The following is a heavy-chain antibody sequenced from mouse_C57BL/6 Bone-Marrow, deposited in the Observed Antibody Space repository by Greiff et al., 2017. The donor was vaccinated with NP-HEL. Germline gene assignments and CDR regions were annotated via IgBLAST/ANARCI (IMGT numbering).Heavy chain of an antibody. CDR3: ARAEDMGYYGYDMDY. V-gene: IGHV2-2*01. CDR2: IWSGGST. Sequence: VQLQQSGPGLVQPSQSLSITCTVSGFSLTSYGVHWVRQSPGKGLEWLGVIWSGGSTDYNAAFISRLSISKDNSKSQVFFKMNSLQADDTAIYYCARAEDMGYYGYDMDYWGQGTSVTVSS. J-gene: IGHJ4*01. D-gene: IGHD2-2*01. CDR1: GFSLTSYG.